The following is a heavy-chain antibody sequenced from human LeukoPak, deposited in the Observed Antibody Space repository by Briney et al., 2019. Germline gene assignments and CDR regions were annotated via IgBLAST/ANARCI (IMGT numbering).Heavy chain of an antibody. D-gene: IGHD3/OR15-3a*01. CDR3: ARRDPGDWAHFDY. Sequence: GESLKISCKGSVYSFTSYWIGWVRQMPGKGLEWMGIIYPGDSDTRYSPSFQGQVTISADKSISTAYLQWSGLKASDTAMYYCARRDPGDWAHFDYWGQGTLVTVSS. CDR2: IYPGDSDT. V-gene: IGHV5-51*01. CDR1: VYSFTSYW. J-gene: IGHJ4*02.